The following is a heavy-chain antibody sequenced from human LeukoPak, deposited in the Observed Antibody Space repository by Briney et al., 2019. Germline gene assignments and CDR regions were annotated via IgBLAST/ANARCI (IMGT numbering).Heavy chain of an antibody. J-gene: IGHJ4*02. Sequence: PSETLSLTCAVYGGSFSGYYWSWIRQPPGKGLEWIGEINHSGSTNYNPSLKSRVTISVDTSKNQFSLKLSSVTAADTAVYYCARGGWGSSPDYWGQGTLVTVSS. D-gene: IGHD3-16*01. CDR1: GGSFSGYY. CDR2: INHSGST. CDR3: ARGGWGSSPDY. V-gene: IGHV4-34*01.